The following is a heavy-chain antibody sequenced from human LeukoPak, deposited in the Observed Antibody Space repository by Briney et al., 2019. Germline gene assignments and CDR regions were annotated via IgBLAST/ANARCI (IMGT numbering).Heavy chain of an antibody. D-gene: IGHD2-2*01. CDR3: AREDIVIEPPSRPFDP. V-gene: IGHV1-8*03. Sequence: AASVKVSCKASGYTFISHDINWVRQAPGQGLEWMGWMNPNSGNTGYAQKFQGRVTFTRDTSTSTAYMELTSLRSEDTAVYYWAREDIVIEPPSRPFDPWGQGTLVTVSS. J-gene: IGHJ5*02. CDR2: MNPNSGNT. CDR1: GYTFISHD.